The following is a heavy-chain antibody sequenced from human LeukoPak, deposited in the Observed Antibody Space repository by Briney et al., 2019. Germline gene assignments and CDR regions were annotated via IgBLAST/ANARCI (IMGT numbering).Heavy chain of an antibody. CDR2: IYYSGDT. V-gene: IGHV4-39*02. CDR1: GGSISSSSYY. CDR3: ARDSRWIGGLGAFDI. D-gene: IGHD3-16*01. J-gene: IGHJ3*02. Sequence: SETLSLTCTVSGGSISSSSYYWGWIRQPPGKGLEWIGSIYYSGDTYYNPSLKSRVTTSVDTSKSQFSLRLSSVTAADTAVYYCARDSRWIGGLGAFDIWGQGTMVTVSS.